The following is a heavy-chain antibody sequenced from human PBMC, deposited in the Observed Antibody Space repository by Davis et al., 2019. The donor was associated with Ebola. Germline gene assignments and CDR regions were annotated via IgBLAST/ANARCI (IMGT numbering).Heavy chain of an antibody. V-gene: IGHV3-74*01. J-gene: IGHJ4*02. Sequence: GESLKISCAASGFTFSSYWMHWVRQTPGKVPVWVSRINNDETKEDYTDSVKGRFAISRDNAKNTLYLQMNSLRAEDTAVYYCASYHDYMRYSDYWGQGILVTVSS. D-gene: IGHD4-11*01. CDR1: GFTFSSYW. CDR2: INNDETKE. CDR3: ASYHDYMRYSDY.